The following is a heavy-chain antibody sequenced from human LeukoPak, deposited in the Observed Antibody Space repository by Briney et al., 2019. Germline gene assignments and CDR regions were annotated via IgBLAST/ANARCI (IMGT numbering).Heavy chain of an antibody. CDR3: AREGKWLQLRYFDY. J-gene: IGHJ4*02. CDR2: INDSGGST. V-gene: IGHV3-23*01. Sequence: GGSLRLSCAASGFTFSSYAMSWVRQAPGKGLEWVSTINDSGGSTHYADSVKGRFTISRDNSKNTLYLQMNSLRAEDTAVYYCAREGKWLQLRYFDYWGQGTLVTVSS. D-gene: IGHD5-24*01. CDR1: GFTFSSYA.